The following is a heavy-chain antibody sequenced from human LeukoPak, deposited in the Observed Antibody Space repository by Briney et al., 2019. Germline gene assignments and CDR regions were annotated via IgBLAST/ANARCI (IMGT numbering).Heavy chain of an antibody. Sequence: GGSLRLSCAASGFTFSSYEMNWVRQAPGEGLEWVSYISSSGSTIYYADSVKGRFTISRDDSKNTLYLQMNSLRAEDTAVYYCAKLRSGGAAAENFWGQGTLVTVSS. CDR2: ISSSGSTI. CDR1: GFTFSSYE. J-gene: IGHJ4*02. V-gene: IGHV3-48*03. D-gene: IGHD6-13*01. CDR3: AKLRSGGAAAENF.